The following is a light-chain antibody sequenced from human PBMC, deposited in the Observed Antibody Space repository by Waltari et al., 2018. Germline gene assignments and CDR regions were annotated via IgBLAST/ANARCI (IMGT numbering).Light chain of an antibody. V-gene: IGKV1-5*03. CDR2: EAS. CDR1: QSLSTW. Sequence: DIQMTQSPSTLSASVGDRVTITFRASQSLSTWLAWYQQKPGKAPKLLIYEASTLQSGVPSRFSGSGSGTEFTLTISSLQPDDFATYYCQQYNIYPHTFGRGTKLEIK. J-gene: IGKJ2*01. CDR3: QQYNIYPHT.